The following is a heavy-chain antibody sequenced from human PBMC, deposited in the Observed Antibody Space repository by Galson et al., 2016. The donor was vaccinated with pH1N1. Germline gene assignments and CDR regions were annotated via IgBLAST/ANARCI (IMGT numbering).Heavy chain of an antibody. D-gene: IGHD2-15*01. Sequence: SVKVSCKASDYMFSSYAITWVRQAPGQGLEWMGTISGYNGNANYAQNFQGRITLTTDTSTRTAFMELRSLRPDDTAVYFCTTGQYCSAETCTFDYWGQGTLVTVSS. J-gene: IGHJ4*02. CDR1: DYMFSSYA. CDR3: TTGQYCSAETCTFDY. V-gene: IGHV1-18*01. CDR2: ISGYNGNA.